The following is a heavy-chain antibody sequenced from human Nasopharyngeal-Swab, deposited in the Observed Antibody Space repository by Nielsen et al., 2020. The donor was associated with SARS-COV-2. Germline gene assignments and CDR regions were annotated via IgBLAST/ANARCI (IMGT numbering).Heavy chain of an antibody. CDR1: GGSFSGCY. Sequence: GSLRLSCAVSGGSFSGCYWSWIRQPPGKGLEWIGEINHSGSTNYNPSLKSRVTISVDTSKNQFSLKLSSVTAADTAVYYCARENVWGQGTTVTVSS. V-gene: IGHV4-34*01. CDR2: INHSGST. J-gene: IGHJ6*02. CDR3: ARENV.